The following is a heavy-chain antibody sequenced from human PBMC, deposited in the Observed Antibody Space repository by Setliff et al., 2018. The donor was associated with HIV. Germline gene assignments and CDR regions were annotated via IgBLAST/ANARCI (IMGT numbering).Heavy chain of an antibody. CDR2: ANHSGST. D-gene: IGHD1-1*01. J-gene: IGHJ4*02. CDR1: GGSLNDYY. CDR3: ARERSLITVRRYFDN. V-gene: IGHV4-34*01. Sequence: PSETLSLTCAVYGGSLNDYYWSWIRQLPGKGLEWIGEANHSGSTSYNPSLESRVSISVDTSKNQFSLKLNSVTAADTAVYYCARERSLITVRRYFDNWGQGTLVTVSS.